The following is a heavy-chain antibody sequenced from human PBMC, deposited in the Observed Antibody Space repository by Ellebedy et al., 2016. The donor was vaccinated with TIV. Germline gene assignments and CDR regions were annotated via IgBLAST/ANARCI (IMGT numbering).Heavy chain of an antibody. D-gene: IGHD3-22*01. CDR1: GGTFSSYA. CDR3: ARTPYYYDSSGYFIDY. J-gene: IGHJ4*02. CDR2: IIPILGIA. Sequence: ASVKVSCKASGGTFSSYAISWVRQAPGQGLEWMGRIIPILGIANYAQKFQGRVTITADKSTSTAYMELSSLRSEDTAVYCCARTPYYYDSSGYFIDYWGQGTLVTVSS. V-gene: IGHV1-69*04.